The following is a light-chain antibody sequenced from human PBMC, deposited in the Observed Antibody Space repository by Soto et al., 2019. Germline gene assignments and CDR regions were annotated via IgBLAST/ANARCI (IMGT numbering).Light chain of an antibody. CDR1: SSDVGGYDY. V-gene: IGLV2-8*01. CDR3: PSYAGSNNWV. CDR2: EVT. J-gene: IGLJ3*02. Sequence: QSVLTQPPSASGSLGQSVTISCTGTSSDVGGYDYVSWYQQHPGKAPELMIYEVTKRPSGVPDRFSGSKSGNTASLTVSGLQAEDEADYHCPSYAGSNNWVFGGGTKLTVL.